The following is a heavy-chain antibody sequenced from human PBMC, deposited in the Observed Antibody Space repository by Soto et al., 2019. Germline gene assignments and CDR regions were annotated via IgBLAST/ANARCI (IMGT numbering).Heavy chain of an antibody. CDR1: GFTFSDHY. CDR2: IRNKANSYTT. J-gene: IGHJ4*02. D-gene: IGHD5-18*01. V-gene: IGHV3-72*01. CDR3: VAYGYGRVDY. Sequence: EVQLVESGGGLVQPGGSLRLSCAASGFTFSDHYMDWVRQAPGKGLEWVGRIRNKANSYTTDHAASVKGRFTISREDSRNSVYLQMNTLKTDDTAVYYCVAYGYGRVDYWGQGTLVTVSS.